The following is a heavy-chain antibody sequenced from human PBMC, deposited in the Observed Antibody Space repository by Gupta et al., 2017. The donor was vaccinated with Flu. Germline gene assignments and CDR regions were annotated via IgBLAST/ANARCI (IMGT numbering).Heavy chain of an antibody. CDR3: AKDSPTVTTFDYYYGMDV. J-gene: IGHJ6*02. CDR1: GFTFSSYA. Sequence: EVQLLESGGGLVQPGGSLRLSCAASGFTFSSYAMSWVRQAPGKGLEWVSAISGSGGSTYYADSVKGRFTISRDNSKNTLYLQMNSLRAEDTAVYYCAKDSPTVTTFDYYYGMDVWGQGTTVTVSS. V-gene: IGHV3-23*01. D-gene: IGHD4-17*01. CDR2: ISGSGGST.